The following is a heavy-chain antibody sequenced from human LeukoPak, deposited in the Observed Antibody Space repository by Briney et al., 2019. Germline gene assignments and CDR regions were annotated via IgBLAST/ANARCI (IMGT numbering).Heavy chain of an antibody. J-gene: IGHJ6*03. V-gene: IGHV1-8*03. D-gene: IGHD6-6*01. Sequence: ASVKVSCKASGYTFTSYDINWVRQATGQGLEWMGWMNPNSGNTGYAQKFQGRVTITRNTSISTAYMELSSLRSEDTAVYYCARSSSRTRDYYYYYYMDVWGKGTTVTVSS. CDR3: ARSSSRTRDYYYYYYMDV. CDR1: GYTFTSYD. CDR2: MNPNSGNT.